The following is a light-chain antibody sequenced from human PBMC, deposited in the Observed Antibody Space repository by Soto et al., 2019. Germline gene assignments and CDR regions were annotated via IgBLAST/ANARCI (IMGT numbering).Light chain of an antibody. J-gene: IGKJ3*01. CDR2: GAT. CDR3: LQYNSFPFS. V-gene: IGKV1-17*01. CDR1: QGIRSD. Sequence: DIQMTQSPSSLSASVGDRVTITCRGSQGIRSDLAWYQQKPGKAPKRLIFGATTLQSGVPARFSGSGSGTEFTLTISSLQPEDFASYYCLQYNSFPFSFGPGTKVDIK.